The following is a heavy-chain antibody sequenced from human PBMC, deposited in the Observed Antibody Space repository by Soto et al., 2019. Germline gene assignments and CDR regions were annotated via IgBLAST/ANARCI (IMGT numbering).Heavy chain of an antibody. D-gene: IGHD1-26*01. J-gene: IGHJ4*02. CDR3: ARRIISGSYRPFDY. CDR1: GFTFSSYW. Sequence: GGSLRLSCAASGFTFSSYWMTWVRQAPGKGLEWVANVKQDGSDKYYVDSVKGRFTISRDNAKNSLYLQMNGLRAEDTAVYYCARRIISGSYRPFDYWGQGTLVTVSS. CDR2: VKQDGSDK. V-gene: IGHV3-7*03.